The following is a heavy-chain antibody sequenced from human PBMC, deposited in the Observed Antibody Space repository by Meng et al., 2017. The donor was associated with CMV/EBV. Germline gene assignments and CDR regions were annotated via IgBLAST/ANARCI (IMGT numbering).Heavy chain of an antibody. D-gene: IGHD2-21*01. Sequence: VQRWQSGVEWKKPGASGKRSCKGSGYTFTGYAISWMRPAPGQGLEWMGWISVYNGHTNFAQNLQGRVTMTTDTSTSTAYVELRSLRSDDTAIYYCARGVPLGIIYSFDYWGQGTLVTVSS. V-gene: IGHV1-18*01. CDR3: ARGVPLGIIYSFDY. CDR1: GYTFTGYA. CDR2: ISVYNGHT. J-gene: IGHJ4*01.